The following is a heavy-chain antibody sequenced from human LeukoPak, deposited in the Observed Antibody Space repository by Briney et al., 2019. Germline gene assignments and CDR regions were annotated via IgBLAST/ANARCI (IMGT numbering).Heavy chain of an antibody. CDR3: ARLFKREDILRYFDWFYFDY. D-gene: IGHD3-9*01. J-gene: IGHJ4*02. V-gene: IGHV4-34*01. CDR2: INHTGTT. CDR1: GGSISNYY. Sequence: SETLSLTCTVSGGSISNYYWNWIRQSPGKGLEWIGEINHTGTTNYNPSLKSRVTISVDTSKNQFSLRLSSVTAADTAVYYCARLFKREDILRYFDWFYFDYWGQGTLVTVSS.